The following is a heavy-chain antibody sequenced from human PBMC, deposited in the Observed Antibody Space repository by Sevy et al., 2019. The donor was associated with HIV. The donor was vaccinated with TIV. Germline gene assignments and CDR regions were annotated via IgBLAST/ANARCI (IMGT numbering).Heavy chain of an antibody. CDR1: GHTLTDLS. CDR2: FDPEDGER. J-gene: IGHJ4*02. D-gene: IGHD3-22*01. CDR3: SATREYYSDSYGYFDY. V-gene: IGHV1-24*01. Sequence: ASVKVSCKASGHTLTDLSMHWVRQAPGKGFEWIGRFDPEDGERIYAQKFQGRVTMTEDTSTDTAYMELSSLRSEETAVYYWSATREYYSDSYGYFDYWGQGTLVTVSS.